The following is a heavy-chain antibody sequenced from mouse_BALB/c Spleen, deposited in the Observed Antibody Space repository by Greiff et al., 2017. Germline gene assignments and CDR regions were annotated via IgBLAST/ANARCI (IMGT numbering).Heavy chain of an antibody. CDR2: IDPANGNT. D-gene: IGHD2-4*01. CDR1: GFNIKDTY. J-gene: IGHJ4*01. CDR3: ARNYYDYDGGYYYAMDY. Sequence: EVQLQQSGAELVKPGASVKLSCTASGFNIKDTYMHWVKQRPEQGLEWIGRIDPANGNTKYDPKFQSKATITADTSSNTAYLQLSSLTSEDTAVYYCARNYYDYDGGYYYAMDYWGQGTSVTVSS. V-gene: IGHV14-3*02.